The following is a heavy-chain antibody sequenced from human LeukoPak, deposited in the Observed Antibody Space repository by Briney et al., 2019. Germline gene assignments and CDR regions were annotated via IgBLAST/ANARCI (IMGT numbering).Heavy chain of an antibody. V-gene: IGHV3-21*01. D-gene: IGHD2-2*02. Sequence: PGGSLRLSCAASGFTFSSYSMNWVRQAPGKGLEWVSSISSSSSYIYYADSVKGRFTISRDNAKNSLYLQMNSLRAEDTAVYYCASHSYTEKYFDYWGQGTLVTVSS. CDR1: GFTFSSYS. CDR2: ISSSSSYI. J-gene: IGHJ4*02. CDR3: ASHSYTEKYFDY.